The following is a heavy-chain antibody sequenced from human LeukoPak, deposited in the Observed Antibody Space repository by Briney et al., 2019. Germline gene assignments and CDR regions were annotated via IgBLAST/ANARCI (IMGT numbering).Heavy chain of an antibody. V-gene: IGHV3-23*01. D-gene: IGHD3-22*01. CDR3: AKEGTDYYDSSELDY. CDR2: ISGRGGST. CDR1: GVIFRSYA. J-gene: IGHJ4*02. Sequence: GGSLRLSCAASGVIFRSYAMSWVRQAPGKGREWDSAISGRGGSTYYADSVEGRFTISRDNSKNTLYLQMNSLRAEDTAVYYCAKEGTDYYDSSELDYWGQGTLVTVSS.